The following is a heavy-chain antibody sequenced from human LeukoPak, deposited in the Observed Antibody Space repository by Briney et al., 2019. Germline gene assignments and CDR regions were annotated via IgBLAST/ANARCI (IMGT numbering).Heavy chain of an antibody. J-gene: IGHJ6*03. CDR2: IYYSGST. V-gene: IGHV4-59*08. CDR1: GGSISSYY. CDR3: ARVGGDVWGSYRPRGFYYMDV. D-gene: IGHD3-16*02. Sequence: SESLSLTCTVSGGSISSYYWSWIRQPPGKGLEWIGYIYYSGSTNYNPSLKSRVTISVDTSKNQFSLKLSSVTAADTAVYYCARVGGDVWGSYRPRGFYYMDVWGKGTTVTVSS.